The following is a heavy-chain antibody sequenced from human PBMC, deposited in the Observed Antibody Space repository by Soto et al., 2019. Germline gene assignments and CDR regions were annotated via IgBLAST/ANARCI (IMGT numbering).Heavy chain of an antibody. Sequence: VQLVESGGGLVKPGSSLRLSCAASGFTFTNAWMNWVRQSPGKGLEWVGRIKKIIEGGTTNYTASVKGRFTISRDDSRSTVYLQMNSLKIEDTAVYYCATESFGVVTSVTSDNHRGQGTLVTVSS. V-gene: IGHV3-15*01. CDR2: IKKIIEGGTT. J-gene: IGHJ4*02. D-gene: IGHD2-21*02. CDR3: ATESFGVVTSVTSDNH. CDR1: GFTFTNAW.